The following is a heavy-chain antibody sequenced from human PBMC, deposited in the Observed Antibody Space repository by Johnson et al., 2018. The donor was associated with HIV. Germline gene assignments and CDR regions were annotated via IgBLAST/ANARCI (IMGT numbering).Heavy chain of an antibody. CDR1: GFTFSSYG. J-gene: IGHJ3*02. D-gene: IGHD2-21*02. V-gene: IGHV3-30*02. Sequence: QVQLVESGGGVVQPGGSLRLSCAASGFTFSSYGMHWVRQAPGKGLEWVAFIRYDGSNKYYADSVKGRFTISRDNSKNTLYLQMNSLRAEDTAVYYCAKDKAVVTALYDAFDICGQGTMVTVSS. CDR3: AKDKAVVTALYDAFDI. CDR2: IRYDGSNK.